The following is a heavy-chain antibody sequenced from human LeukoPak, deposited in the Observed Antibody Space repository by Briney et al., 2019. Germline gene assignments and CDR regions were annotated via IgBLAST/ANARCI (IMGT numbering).Heavy chain of an antibody. J-gene: IGHJ4*02. D-gene: IGHD3-10*01. CDR2: IHFSGST. V-gene: IGHV4-31*03. Sequence: PSETLSLTCTVSADSISSSGHYWTWIRQHPGKGPETIGFIHFSGSTNHNPSLKSRVAISVDASKNQFSLRLSSVTSADTAVYYCARGGDRFGGFYFDYWGQGILVTVSS. CDR1: ADSISSSGHY. CDR3: ARGGDRFGGFYFDY.